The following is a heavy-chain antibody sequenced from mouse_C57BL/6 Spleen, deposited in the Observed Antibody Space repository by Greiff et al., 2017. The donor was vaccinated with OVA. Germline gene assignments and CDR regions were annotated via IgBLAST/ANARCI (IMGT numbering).Heavy chain of an antibody. CDR1: GYTFTSYW. J-gene: IGHJ4*01. V-gene: IGHV1-69*01. CDR3: ARNGYYSNYDAMDY. CDR2: IDPSDRYT. D-gene: IGHD2-5*01. Sequence: QLQQSGAELVMPGASVKMSCKASGYTFTSYWMHWVKQRPGQGLEWIGEIDPSDRYTNYNQKFKGKSTLTVDKSSSTAYMQLSSLTSEDSAVYYCARNGYYSNYDAMDYWGQGTSVTVSS.